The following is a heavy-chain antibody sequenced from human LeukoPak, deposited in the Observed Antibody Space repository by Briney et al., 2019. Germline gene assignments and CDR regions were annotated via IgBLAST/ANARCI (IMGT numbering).Heavy chain of an antibody. CDR3: AREVVMYYFDY. Sequence: SQTLSLTCTVSGGSISSGDYYWSWIRQPPGKGLEWIGYIYYSGSTYYNPSLKSRVTISVDTSKNQFSQKLSSVTAADTAVYYCAREVVMYYFDYWGQGTLVTVSS. CDR1: GGSISSGDYY. CDR2: IYYSGST. V-gene: IGHV4-30-4*01. D-gene: IGHD4-23*01. J-gene: IGHJ4*02.